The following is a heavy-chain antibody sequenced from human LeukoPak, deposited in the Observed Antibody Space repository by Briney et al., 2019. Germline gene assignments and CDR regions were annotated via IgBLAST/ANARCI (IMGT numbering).Heavy chain of an antibody. V-gene: IGHV1-46*01. Sequence: GESLKISCKASGYTFTSYYMHWVRQAPGQGLEWMGIINPSGGSTSYAQKFQGRVTMTRDTSTSTVYMELSSLRSEDTAVYYCARDPRIQLWLRRRGYFDYWGQGTLVTVSS. CDR3: ARDPRIQLWLRRRGYFDY. CDR2: INPSGGST. D-gene: IGHD5-18*01. CDR1: GYTFTSYY. J-gene: IGHJ4*02.